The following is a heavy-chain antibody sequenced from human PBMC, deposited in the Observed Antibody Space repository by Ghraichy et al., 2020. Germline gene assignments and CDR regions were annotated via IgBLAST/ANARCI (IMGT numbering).Heavy chain of an antibody. Sequence: SETLSLTCAVYGGSFSGYYWSWIRQPPGKGLEWIGEINHSGSTNYNPSLKSRVTISVDTSKNQFSLKLSSVTAADTAVYYCARGGVARYALDIWGQGTMVTVSS. CDR3: ARGGVARYALDI. CDR2: INHSGST. J-gene: IGHJ3*02. V-gene: IGHV4-34*01. D-gene: IGHD2-15*01. CDR1: GGSFSGYY.